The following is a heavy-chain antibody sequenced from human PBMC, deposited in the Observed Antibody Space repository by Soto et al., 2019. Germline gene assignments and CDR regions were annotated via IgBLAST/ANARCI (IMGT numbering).Heavy chain of an antibody. CDR3: ASCPQNCITTSPCCLFFDY. Sequence: ASVKVSCKASGYTITGYYMHWGRQAPGQGLEWMGWINPNSGGTNYAQKFQGRVTITRDTSASTAYMELSSLRSEDTAVYCCASCPQNCITTSPCCLFFDYWGQGTLVTVSS. J-gene: IGHJ4*02. CDR1: GYTITGYY. CDR2: INPNSGGT. D-gene: IGHD2-2*01. V-gene: IGHV1-2*02.